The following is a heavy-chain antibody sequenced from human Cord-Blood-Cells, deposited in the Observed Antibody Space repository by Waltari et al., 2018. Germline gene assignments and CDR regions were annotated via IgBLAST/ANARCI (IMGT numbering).Heavy chain of an antibody. D-gene: IGHD2-2*01. V-gene: IGHV1-69*01. J-gene: IGHJ4*02. CDR3: ARRYCSSTSCSTDSHFDY. CDR2: IIPIFGTA. Sequence: QVQLVQSGAEVKKPGSSVKVSCKASGGTFSSYAISWLRQAPGQGLEWMGGIIPIFGTANYAQKFQGRVTITADESTSTAYMELSSLRSEDTAVYYCARRYCSSTSCSTDSHFDYWGQGTLVTVSS. CDR1: GGTFSSYA.